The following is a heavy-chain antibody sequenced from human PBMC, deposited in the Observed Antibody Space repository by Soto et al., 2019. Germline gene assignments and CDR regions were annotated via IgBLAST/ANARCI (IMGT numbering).Heavy chain of an antibody. J-gene: IGHJ6*02. CDR2: INHSGST. CDR1: GGSFSGYY. V-gene: IGHV4-34*01. Sequence: SETLSLTCAVYGGSFSGYYWSWIRQPPGKGLEWIGEINHSGSTNYNPSLKSRVTISVDTSKNQFSLKLSSVTAADTAVYYCARSNGPPYGMDVWGQGTTVTVS. CDR3: ARSNGPPYGMDV. D-gene: IGHD2-8*01.